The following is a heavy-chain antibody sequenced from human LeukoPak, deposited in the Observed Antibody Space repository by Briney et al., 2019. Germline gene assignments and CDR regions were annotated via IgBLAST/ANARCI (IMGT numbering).Heavy chain of an antibody. J-gene: IGHJ5*02. CDR2: INAGNGNT. CDR1: GYTFTSYA. V-gene: IGHV1-3*01. D-gene: IGHD3-22*01. Sequence: ASVKVSCKASGYTFTSYAMHWVRQAPGQRLEWMGWINAGNGNTKYSQKFQGRVTITRDTSASTAHMELSSLRSEDTAVYYCARDRSGSGYPNWFDPWGQGTLVTVSS. CDR3: ARDRSGSGYPNWFDP.